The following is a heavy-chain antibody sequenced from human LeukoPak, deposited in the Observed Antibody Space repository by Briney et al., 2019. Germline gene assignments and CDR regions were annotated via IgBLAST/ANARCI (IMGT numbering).Heavy chain of an antibody. CDR1: GFTFSNYW. J-gene: IGHJ4*02. D-gene: IGHD6-13*01. CDR2: IKQDGSER. V-gene: IGHV3-7*03. Sequence: GGSLRLSCAASGFTFSNYWMSWVRQAPGKGLEWVANIKQDGSERNYVDSVKGRFTISRGNGKNSLYLQMISLRAEDTAVYYCARGWSGFEYWGQGTLVTVSS. CDR3: ARGWSGFEY.